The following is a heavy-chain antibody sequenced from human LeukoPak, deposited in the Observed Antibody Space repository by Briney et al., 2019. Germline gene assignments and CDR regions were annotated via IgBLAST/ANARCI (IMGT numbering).Heavy chain of an antibody. CDR1: GGSISSGDYY. V-gene: IGHV4-61*08. J-gene: IGHJ3*02. CDR3: ARKRPADYDILTGYLRGAFDI. D-gene: IGHD3-9*01. CDR2: IYYSGST. Sequence: PSETLSLTCTVSGGSISSGDYYWSWIRQPPGKGLEWIGYIYYSGSTNYNPSLKSRVTISVDTSKNQFSLKLSSVTAADTAVYYCARKRPADYDILTGYLRGAFDIWGQGTMVTVSS.